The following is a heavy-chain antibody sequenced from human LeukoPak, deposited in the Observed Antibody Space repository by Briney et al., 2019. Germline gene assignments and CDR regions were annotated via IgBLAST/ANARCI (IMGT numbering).Heavy chain of an antibody. CDR1: RFTFSNYW. V-gene: IGHV3-21*01. Sequence: GGSLRLSCAASRFTFSNYWMSWVRQAPGKGLEWVSSISSSSSYIYYADSVKGRFTISRDNAKNSLYLQMNSLRAEDTAVYYCARENLAAAGTGYWGQGTLVTVSS. CDR3: ARENLAAAGTGY. D-gene: IGHD6-13*01. J-gene: IGHJ4*02. CDR2: ISSSSSYI.